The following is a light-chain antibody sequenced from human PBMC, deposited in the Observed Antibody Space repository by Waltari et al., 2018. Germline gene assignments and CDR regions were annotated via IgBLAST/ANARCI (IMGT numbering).Light chain of an antibody. CDR1: QGISNY. CDR3: QKYNSAPA. J-gene: IGKJ1*01. V-gene: IGKV1-27*01. Sequence: DIQMNQSPSSLSASVGTRVTITCRASQGISNYLAWYQQKPGKVPKLLIYAASTLQSGVPSRFSGSGSGTDFTLTISSLQPEDVATYYCQKYNSAPAFGQGTKVEIK. CDR2: AAS.